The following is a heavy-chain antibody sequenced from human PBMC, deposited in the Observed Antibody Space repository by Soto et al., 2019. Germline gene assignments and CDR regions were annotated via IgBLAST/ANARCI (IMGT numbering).Heavy chain of an antibody. J-gene: IGHJ3*02. CDR3: ARVPGKYCSSTSCYKTDAFDI. V-gene: IGHV1-8*01. D-gene: IGHD2-2*02. Sequence: ASVKVSFKASGYTFTSYDINWVRQATGQGLEWMGWMNPNSGNTGYAQKFQGRVTMTRNTSISTAYMELSSLRSEDTAVYYCARVPGKYCSSTSCYKTDAFDIWGQGTMVTVSS. CDR1: GYTFTSYD. CDR2: MNPNSGNT.